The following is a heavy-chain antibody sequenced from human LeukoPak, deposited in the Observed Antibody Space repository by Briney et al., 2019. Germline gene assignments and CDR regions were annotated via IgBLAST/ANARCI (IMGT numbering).Heavy chain of an antibody. Sequence: SETLSLTCAVYGESLNYYYWSWIRQSPGKGLEWIGDIFDGKTINYNPSLRSRVTISAATSSQQFSLNLKSVTAADTAVYFCASGAWAARLNSWAQGALVIVSS. D-gene: IGHD4-23*01. CDR3: ASGAWAARLNS. J-gene: IGHJ4*02. CDR1: GESLNYYY. CDR2: IFDGKTI. V-gene: IGHV4-34*12.